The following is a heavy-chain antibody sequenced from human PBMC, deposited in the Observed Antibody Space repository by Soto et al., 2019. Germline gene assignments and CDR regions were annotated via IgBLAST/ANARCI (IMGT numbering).Heavy chain of an antibody. CDR2: IIPIFGTA. CDR1: GGTFSSYA. V-gene: IGHV1-69*13. CDR3: ATASSSAPYYCGMDV. D-gene: IGHD6-6*01. J-gene: IGHJ6*02. Sequence: SVKVSCKASGGTFSSYAISWVRQAPGQGLEWMGGIIPIFGTANYAQKFQGRVTITADESTSTAYMELSSLRSEDTAVYYAATASSSAPYYCGMDVWGQGTTVTVSS.